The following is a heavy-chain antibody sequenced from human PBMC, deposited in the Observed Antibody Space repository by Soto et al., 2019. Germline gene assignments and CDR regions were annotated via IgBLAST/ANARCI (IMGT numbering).Heavy chain of an antibody. J-gene: IGHJ5*01. V-gene: IGHV4-30-4*01. D-gene: IGHD4-4*01. CDR3: ATSDYSSLSVNWFDP. CDR1: GGSIRSVNYY. CDR2: IYYSGNT. Sequence: QVQLQESGPGLVKPSQTLSLTCTVSGGSIRSVNYYWSWIRQPPGNGLEWIGYIYYSGNTYYNPSLKRRVTISVDTSKNQFSLRLRSVTAADTAVYYCATSDYSSLSVNWFDPWGQGTLVTVSS.